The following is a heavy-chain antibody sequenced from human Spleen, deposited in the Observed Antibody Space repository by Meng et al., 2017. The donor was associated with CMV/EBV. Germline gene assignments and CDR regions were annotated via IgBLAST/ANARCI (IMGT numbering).Heavy chain of an antibody. D-gene: IGHD2-8*01. CDR1: GGSVTNYY. CDR2: IYLSGIT. Sequence: VPLKALGPGLVKPSGTLSLTCTDFGGSVTNYYGGWIGQAAGQGLEWIGRIYLSGITFYNQSFKSRVIMSVDTSTNQFSLNLSFVTAADTDVYYCARGRVAGSFYLNGFDYWGRGALVTVSS. CDR3: ARGRVAGSFYLNGFDY. J-gene: IGHJ4*02. V-gene: IGHV4-4*07.